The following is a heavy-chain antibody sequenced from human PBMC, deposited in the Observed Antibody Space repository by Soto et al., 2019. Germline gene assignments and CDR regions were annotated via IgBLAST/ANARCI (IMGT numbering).Heavy chain of an antibody. D-gene: IGHD3-3*01. V-gene: IGHV1-2*04. CDR1: GYTFTGYY. J-gene: IGHJ5*02. CDR3: AARPALLFGVVYNLGWFDP. CDR2: INPNSGGT. Sequence: GPSVKVSCKASGYTFTGYYMHWVRQAPGQGLEWMGWINPNSGGTNYAQKFQGWVTMTRDTSISTAYMELSSLRSEDTAVYYCAARPALLFGVVYNLGWFDPWGQGTLVTVSS.